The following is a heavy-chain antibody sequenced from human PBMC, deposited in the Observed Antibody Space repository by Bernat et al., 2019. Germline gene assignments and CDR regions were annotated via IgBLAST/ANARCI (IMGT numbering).Heavy chain of an antibody. J-gene: IGHJ4*02. D-gene: IGHD1-26*01. CDR3: ARHGERYSGCYWSGYFDD. CDR2: IYYSGST. V-gene: IGHV4-39*01. CDR1: GGSISSSSYY. Sequence: QLQLQESGPGLVKPSETLSLTCTVSGGSISSSSYYWGWIRQPPGKGLEWIGSIYYSGSTYYNPSLKSRVTISVDTSKNQFSLKLSSVTAADTAVYYYARHGERYSGCYWSGYFDDWGQGTLVTVSS.